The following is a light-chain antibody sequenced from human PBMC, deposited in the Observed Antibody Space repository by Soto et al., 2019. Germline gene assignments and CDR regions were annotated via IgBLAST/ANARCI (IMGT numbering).Light chain of an antibody. CDR3: QQYNSYSPT. CDR2: AAS. J-gene: IGKJ1*01. CDR1: QIISVH. V-gene: IGKV1-5*01. Sequence: DIQMTQSPSTLSASVGDRVTITCRASQIISVHLAWYQQKAGKAPNLLIYAASRLESGVPSRFSGSGSGTEFTLTISGLQPGDSATYYCQQYNSYSPTFGQGTKVDIK.